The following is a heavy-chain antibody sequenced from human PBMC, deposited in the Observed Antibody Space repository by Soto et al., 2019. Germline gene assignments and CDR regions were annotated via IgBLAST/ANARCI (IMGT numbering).Heavy chain of an antibody. CDR3: ARQCRGVTSHWYVP. CDR2: IYYSGST. D-gene: IGHD2-15*01. J-gene: IGHJ5*02. Sequence: SETLSLTCTVSGCSISSGGYYWSWIRQHPGKGLEWIGYIYYSGSTYYNPSLKSRVTISVDTSKNQFSLKLSSVTAADTAVYYCARQCRGVTSHWYVPWGQGTLVTVTS. V-gene: IGHV4-31*03. CDR1: GCSISSGGYY.